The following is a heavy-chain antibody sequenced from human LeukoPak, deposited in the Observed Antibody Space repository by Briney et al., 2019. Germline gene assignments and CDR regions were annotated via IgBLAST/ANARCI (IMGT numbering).Heavy chain of an antibody. CDR3: ARGSQITIFGVVIIAFDP. J-gene: IGHJ5*02. D-gene: IGHD3-3*01. CDR2: IYPNSGGT. Sequence: ASVKVSCKASGYTFTGYYMHWVRQAPGQGLEWMGWIYPNSGGTTYAQKFQGRVTMTRDTSISTAYMELSRLRSDDRAVYYCARGSQITIFGVVIIAFDPWGQGTLVTVSS. CDR1: GYTFTGYY. V-gene: IGHV1-2*02.